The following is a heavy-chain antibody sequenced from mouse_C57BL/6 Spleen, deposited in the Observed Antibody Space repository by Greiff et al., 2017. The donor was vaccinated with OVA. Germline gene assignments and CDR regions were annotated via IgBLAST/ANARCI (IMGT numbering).Heavy chain of an antibody. Sequence: VKLQESGAELVKPGASVKISCKASGYAFSSYWMNWVKQRPGKGLEWIGQIYPGDGDTNYNGKFKGKATLTADKSSSTAYMQLSSLTSEDSAVYFCAREGDQLGAWFAYWGQGTLVTVSA. J-gene: IGHJ3*01. CDR3: AREGDQLGAWFAY. CDR2: IYPGDGDT. D-gene: IGHD4-1*02. CDR1: GYAFSSYW. V-gene: IGHV1-80*01.